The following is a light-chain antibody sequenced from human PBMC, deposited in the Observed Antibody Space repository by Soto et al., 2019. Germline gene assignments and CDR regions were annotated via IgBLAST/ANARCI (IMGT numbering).Light chain of an antibody. J-gene: IGLJ1*01. V-gene: IGLV2-23*02. CDR3: CSYAGSSTFPYV. CDR2: EVS. CDR1: RSDVWSYNL. Sequence: SVLTPPASVSWAPGRSLTLSLTRKRSDVWSYNLVSWYQQHPGKAPKLMIYEVSKRPSGVSNRFSGSKSGNTASLTISGLQAEDEADYYCCSYAGSSTFPYVFGTGTKVTVL.